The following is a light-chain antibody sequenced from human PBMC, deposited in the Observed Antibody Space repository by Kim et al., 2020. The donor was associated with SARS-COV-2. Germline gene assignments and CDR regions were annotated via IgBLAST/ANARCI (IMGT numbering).Light chain of an antibody. J-gene: IGLJ3*02. CDR1: SSHIGSNT. CDR3: AAWDDSLIRWV. CDR2: SNN. V-gene: IGLV1-44*01. Sequence: QRVTFSCSGSSSHIGSNTVNWYPHLPGTAPKLLISSNNQRPSGVPDRFSGSKSGTSASLAISGLQSEYEADYFCAAWDDSLIRWVFGGVTQLTVL.